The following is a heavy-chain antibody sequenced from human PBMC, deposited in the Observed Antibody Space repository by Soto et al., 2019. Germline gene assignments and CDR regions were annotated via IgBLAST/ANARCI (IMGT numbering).Heavy chain of an antibody. V-gene: IGHV3-7*01. CDR3: ASVLTYYYDSSSYNT. CDR2: IKQDGSEK. D-gene: IGHD3-22*01. J-gene: IGHJ4*02. CDR1: GFIFGNFW. Sequence: PGGSLRLSCAASGFIFGNFWMSWVRQAPGKGLEWVANIKQDGSEKYYVDSVKGRFTLSRDNAKNSLYLQMNSLRAEDTAVYYCASVLTYYYDSSSYNTWGPGTLVTVSS.